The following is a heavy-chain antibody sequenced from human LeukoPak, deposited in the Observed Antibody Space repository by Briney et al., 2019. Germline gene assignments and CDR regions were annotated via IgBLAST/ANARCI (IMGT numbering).Heavy chain of an antibody. CDR3: AKSFPAVVRGGRYFDY. CDR2: ISSSSSTI. V-gene: IGHV3-48*01. Sequence: PGGSLRLSCTASGFTFSSYSMNWVRQAPGKGLEWVSYISSSSSTIYYADSVKGRFTISRDNAKNTLYLQMNSLRAEDTAVYYCAKSFPAVVRGGRYFDYWGQGTLVTVSS. D-gene: IGHD4-23*01. J-gene: IGHJ4*02. CDR1: GFTFSSYS.